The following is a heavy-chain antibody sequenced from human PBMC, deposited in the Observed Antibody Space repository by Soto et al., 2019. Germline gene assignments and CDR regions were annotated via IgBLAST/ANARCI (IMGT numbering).Heavy chain of an antibody. J-gene: IGHJ5*02. Sequence: VPVKGCGEACGYRLTSYARQWVRQAPGQRLEWMGWINAGNGNTKYSQKCQGRATITRDTSASTAYMELTSLRSEHTAEYCRARGHPWFDPWGEGPLVTVSS. CDR1: GYRLTSYA. V-gene: IGHV1-3*01. CDR2: INAGNGNT. CDR3: ARGHPWFDP.